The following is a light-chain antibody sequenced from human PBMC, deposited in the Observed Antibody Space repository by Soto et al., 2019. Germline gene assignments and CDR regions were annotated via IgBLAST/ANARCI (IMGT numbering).Light chain of an antibody. J-gene: IGKJ2*02. CDR2: QAS. Sequence: DIQMTQSPSTLSASVGGRVTITCRASQSISDRLAWYQQKPGKAPKLLIYQASSLESGVPSRFSVSGSGTEFTLTISSLQPDDFSTFYCQQYNDYPCTFGQGTKLEIK. V-gene: IGKV1-5*03. CDR1: QSISDR. CDR3: QQYNDYPCT.